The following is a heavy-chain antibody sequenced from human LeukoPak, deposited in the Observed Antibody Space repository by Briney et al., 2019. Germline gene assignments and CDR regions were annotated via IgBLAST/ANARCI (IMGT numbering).Heavy chain of an antibody. CDR2: IKQDESEK. CDR1: GFTFSSYW. J-gene: IGHJ3*02. D-gene: IGHD2-2*01. V-gene: IGHV3-7*05. CDR3: ARDSMDAFDI. Sequence: GGSLRLSCIASGFTFSSYWMSWVRQTPEKGLQWVANIKQDESEKVYVDSVKGRFTISRDNAKSSLYLQMNSLRAEDTAVYYCARDSMDAFDIWGQGTMVTVSS.